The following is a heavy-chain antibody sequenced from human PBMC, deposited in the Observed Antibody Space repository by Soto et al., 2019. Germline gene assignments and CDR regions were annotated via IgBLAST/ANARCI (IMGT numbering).Heavy chain of an antibody. D-gene: IGHD3-10*01. Sequence: GGSLRLSCAASGFTFSSYGMHWVRQAPGKGLEWVAVIWYDGSNKYYADSVKGRFTISRDNSKNTLYLQMNSLRAEDTAVYYCASIGGSGSWDPTNYYYGMDVWGQGTTVTVSS. CDR1: GFTFSSYG. J-gene: IGHJ6*02. CDR2: IWYDGSNK. V-gene: IGHV3-33*01. CDR3: ASIGGSGSWDPTNYYYGMDV.